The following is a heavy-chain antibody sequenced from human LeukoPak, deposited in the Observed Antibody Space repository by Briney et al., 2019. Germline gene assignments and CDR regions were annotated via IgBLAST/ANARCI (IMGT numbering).Heavy chain of an antibody. CDR1: GGSFSGYY. J-gene: IGHJ5*02. V-gene: IGHV4-34*01. D-gene: IGHD3-10*01. CDR3: ARLMVRGVIIRGSNWFDP. Sequence: SETLSLTCAVYGGSFSGYYWSWIRQPPGKGLEWIGEINHSGSTNYNPSLKSRVTISVDTSKNQFSLKLSSVTAADTAVYYCARLMVRGVIIRGSNWFDPWGQGTLVTVSS. CDR2: INHSGST.